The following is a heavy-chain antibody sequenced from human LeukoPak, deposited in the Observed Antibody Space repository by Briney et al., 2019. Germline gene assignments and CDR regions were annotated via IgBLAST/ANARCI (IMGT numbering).Heavy chain of an antibody. V-gene: IGHV1-2*02. D-gene: IGHD2-2*01. J-gene: IGHJ5*02. CDR1: GYTFTGYY. CDR2: INPNSGGT. CDR3: ARDPDMSCYRLVRWFDP. Sequence: ASVKVSCKASGYTFTGYYMHWVRQAPGQGLEWMGWINPNSGGTNYAQKFQGGVTMTRDTSISTAYMELSRLRSDDTAVYYCARDPDMSCYRLVRWFDPWGQGTLVTVSS.